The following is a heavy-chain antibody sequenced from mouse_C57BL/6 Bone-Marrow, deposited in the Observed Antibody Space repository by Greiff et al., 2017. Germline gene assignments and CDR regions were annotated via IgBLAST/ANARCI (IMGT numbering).Heavy chain of an antibody. D-gene: IGHD1-1*01. CDR3: AREYYGSSYVDY. CDR1: GFTFSSYT. J-gene: IGHJ4*01. V-gene: IGHV5-9*01. CDR2: ISGGGGNT. Sequence: DVKLVESGGGLVKPGGSLKLSCAASGFTFSSYTMSWVRQTPEKRLEWVATISGGGGNTYYPDSVKGRFTISRDNAKNTLYLQMSSLRSEDTALYYCAREYYGSSYVDYWGQGTSVTVSS.